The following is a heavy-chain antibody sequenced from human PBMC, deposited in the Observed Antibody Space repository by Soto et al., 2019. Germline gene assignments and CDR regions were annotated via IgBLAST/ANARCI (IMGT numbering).Heavy chain of an antibody. D-gene: IGHD2-8*01. CDR2: MILPLGTP. V-gene: IGHV1-69*01. Sequence: QVQLVQSGAEVKKPGSSVKLSCRASGGSFNDYAFSWVRQAPGQGLQWLGGMILPLGTPHYAQIFQGRVTITADGSTSTVYMELGSLRIDDTAVYYCGRYCTNTKCQRGYYLDYWGQGTPVTVSS. CDR1: GGSFNDYA. J-gene: IGHJ4*02. CDR3: GRYCTNTKCQRGYYLDY.